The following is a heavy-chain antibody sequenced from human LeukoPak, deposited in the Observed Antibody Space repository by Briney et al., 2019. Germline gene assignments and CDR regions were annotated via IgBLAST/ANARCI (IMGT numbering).Heavy chain of an antibody. CDR2: IPYDGSNK. CDR3: ARDEYSYGYRHYFDY. D-gene: IGHD5-18*01. J-gene: IGHJ4*02. CDR1: GFTFSSYA. V-gene: IGHV3-30*04. Sequence: PGRSLRLSCAASGFTFSSYAMHWVRQAPGKGLEWVAVIPYDGSNKYYADSVKGRFTISRDNSKNTLYLQMNSLRAEDTAVYYCARDEYSYGYRHYFDYWGQGTLVTVSS.